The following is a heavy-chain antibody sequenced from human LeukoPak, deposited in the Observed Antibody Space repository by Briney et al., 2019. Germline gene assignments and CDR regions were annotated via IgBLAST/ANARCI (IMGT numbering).Heavy chain of an antibody. D-gene: IGHD6-19*01. Sequence: SETLSLTCAVSGGSVSSGSYYWSWIRQPPGKGLEWIGYIYYSGSTNYNPSLKSRVTISVDTSKKQFSLNLSSVTAADTAVYYCAREYSSGWYRAFDYWGQGTLVTVSS. J-gene: IGHJ4*02. CDR3: AREYSSGWYRAFDY. CDR1: GGSVSSGSYY. CDR2: IYYSGST. V-gene: IGHV4-61*01.